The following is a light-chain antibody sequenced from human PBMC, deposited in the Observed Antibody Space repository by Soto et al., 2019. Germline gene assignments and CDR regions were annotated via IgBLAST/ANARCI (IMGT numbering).Light chain of an antibody. J-gene: IGKJ1*01. V-gene: IGKV1-39*01. CDR2: AAS. CDR3: QQSSSPPWT. Sequence: DIQLTQSPSSLSASVGDRVTITCRASQNMNTYLNWYQQKPGKAPNLLIFAASTLQTGVPSRFSGSASGTDFTLTISSLQSEDFGTYYCQQSSSPPWTFGQGTKVEI. CDR1: QNMNTY.